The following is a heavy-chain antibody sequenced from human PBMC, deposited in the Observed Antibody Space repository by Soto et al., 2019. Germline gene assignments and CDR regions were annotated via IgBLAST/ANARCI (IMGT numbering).Heavy chain of an antibody. D-gene: IGHD3-22*01. Sequence: GGSLRLSCTASGFTFGDYAMSWFRQAPGKGLEWVGFIRSKAYGGTTEYAASVKGRFTISRDDSKSIAYLQMNSLKTEDTAVYYCTRERYYDSSGYYWWGQGTLVTVSS. CDR1: GFTFGDYA. J-gene: IGHJ4*02. CDR3: TRERYYDSSGYYW. CDR2: IRSKAYGGTT. V-gene: IGHV3-49*03.